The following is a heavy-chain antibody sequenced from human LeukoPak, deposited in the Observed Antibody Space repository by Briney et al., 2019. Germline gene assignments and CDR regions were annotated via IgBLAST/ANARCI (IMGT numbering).Heavy chain of an antibody. D-gene: IGHD5-12*01. CDR1: GGSFSDSY. J-gene: IGHJ2*01. V-gene: IGHV4-34*01. CDR2: INHSGST. CDR3: ARALVRATMVWYFDL. Sequence: PSETLSLTCAVFGGSFSDSYWNWIRQSPGRGLEWIGEINHSGSTNYNPSLKSRVTISVDTSKNQFSLNLSSVTAADTAVYYCARALVRATMVWYFDLWGRGTLVTVSS.